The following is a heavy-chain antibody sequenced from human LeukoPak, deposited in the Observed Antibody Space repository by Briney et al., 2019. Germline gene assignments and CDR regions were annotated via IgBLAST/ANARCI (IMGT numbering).Heavy chain of an antibody. CDR1: GFTFSSYW. Sequence: GSLRLSCAASGFTFSSYWMSWVRQAPGKGLEWIGEINHSGSTNYNPSLKSRVTISVDTSKNQFSLKLSSATAADTAVYYCARGDIAVAQYFFDYWGQGTLVTVSS. CDR2: INHSGST. J-gene: IGHJ4*02. CDR3: ARGDIAVAQYFFDY. D-gene: IGHD6-19*01. V-gene: IGHV4-34*01.